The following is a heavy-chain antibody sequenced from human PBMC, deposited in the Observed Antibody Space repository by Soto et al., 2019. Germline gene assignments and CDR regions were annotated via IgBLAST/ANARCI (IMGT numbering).Heavy chain of an antibody. Sequence: QVQLVQSGAEVRKPGASVTVSCKASGYAFTDYGISWVRQAPGQGLEWVGWISTKTGNTNYAQIVQGRVTLTTDTSASTAFLELRSLRSDDTAIYYCAKDRFQYDSSGQGDYWGQGPLVTVSS. CDR2: ISTKTGNT. J-gene: IGHJ4*02. CDR3: AKDRFQYDSSGQGDY. V-gene: IGHV1-18*04. D-gene: IGHD3-22*01. CDR1: GYAFTDYG.